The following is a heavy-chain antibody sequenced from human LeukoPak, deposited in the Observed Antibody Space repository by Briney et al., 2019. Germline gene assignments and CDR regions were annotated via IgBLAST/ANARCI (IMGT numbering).Heavy chain of an antibody. CDR2: ISYDGSNK. CDR1: GFTFSTYA. D-gene: IGHD6-19*01. Sequence: GGSLRLSCAVSGFTFSTYAMHWVRQAPGKGLEGEAVISYDGSNKYYADSVRGRFSISRDNSKHTLYLQMNSLRAEDTAVYYCARDRTSSGWFFDYWGQGTLVTVSS. V-gene: IGHV3-30-3*01. CDR3: ARDRTSSGWFFDY. J-gene: IGHJ4*02.